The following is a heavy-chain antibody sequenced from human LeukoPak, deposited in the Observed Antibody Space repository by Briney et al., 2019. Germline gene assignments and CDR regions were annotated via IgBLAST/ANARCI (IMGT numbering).Heavy chain of an antibody. V-gene: IGHV4-34*12. CDR1: GGSFSGYY. Sequence: SETLSLTCAVYGGSFSGYYWTWIRQPPGKGLEWIGEIIHSGSTNYNPSLKSRVTISVDTSKNQFSLKLSSVTAADTALYYCAKTKLDWLLFDFWGQGILVTVSS. J-gene: IGHJ4*02. D-gene: IGHD3-9*01. CDR3: AKTKLDWLLFDF. CDR2: IIHSGST.